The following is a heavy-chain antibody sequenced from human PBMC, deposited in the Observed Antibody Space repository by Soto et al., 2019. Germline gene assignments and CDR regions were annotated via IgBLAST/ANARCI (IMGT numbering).Heavy chain of an antibody. Sequence: QDHLVHSGAEVKKPGASAKVSCKASGYTFKNYGINWVRQAPGRGLEWVAWISAYNGDTSYAQHFQGRVTVTSETVTNTAYMELRSLRPDDTAVYFCVLGGLETGYYRDMDYWGQGTLVSFSS. V-gene: IGHV1-18*04. CDR1: GYTFKNYG. CDR3: VLGGLETGYYRDMDY. CDR2: ISAYNGDT. J-gene: IGHJ4*02. D-gene: IGHD3-9*01.